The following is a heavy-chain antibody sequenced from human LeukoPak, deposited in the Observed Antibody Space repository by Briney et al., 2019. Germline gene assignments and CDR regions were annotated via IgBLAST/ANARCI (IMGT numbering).Heavy chain of an antibody. CDR1: GFSFSSYN. V-gene: IGHV3-48*01. J-gene: IGHJ4*02. CDR3: ARDGVEYGSGGFYFDY. Sequence: LTGGSLRLSCGASGFSFSSYNMNWVRQAPGKGLEWVSSISRGSTTIYYADSVKGRFTISRDNAKNSLYLQMNSLRAEDTAVYYCARDGVEYGSGGFYFDYWGQGTLVTVSS. CDR2: ISRGSTTI. D-gene: IGHD3-10*01.